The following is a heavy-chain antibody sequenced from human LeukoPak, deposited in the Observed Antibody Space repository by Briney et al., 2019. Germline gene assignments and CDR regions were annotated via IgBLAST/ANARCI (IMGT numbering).Heavy chain of an antibody. V-gene: IGHV3-49*04. Sequence: GGSLRLSCTASGFTFGDYAMSWVRQAPGKGLEWVGFIRSKAYGGTTEYAASVKGRFTISRDDSKSIAYLQMNSLKTEDTAVYYCTRSGSYRYKPDYYFDYWGQGTLVTVSS. CDR2: IRSKAYGGTT. J-gene: IGHJ4*02. CDR1: GFTFGDYA. D-gene: IGHD1-26*01. CDR3: TRSGSYRYKPDYYFDY.